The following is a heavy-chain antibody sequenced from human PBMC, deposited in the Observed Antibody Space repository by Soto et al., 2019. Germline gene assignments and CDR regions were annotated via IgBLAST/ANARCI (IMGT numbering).Heavy chain of an antibody. J-gene: IGHJ4*02. D-gene: IGHD6-6*01. Sequence: QVQLVESGGGLVKPGEFLRLSCAASGFTFSGYNMSWISQAPGKGLEWVSYITSSGSNTFDAESVKGRFTISRENNMSLLYLHMNSLSAEDTVVYYCVRSDNISYAHLFDLWGQGNLVTVSS. CDR2: ITSSGSNT. V-gene: IGHV3-11*01. CDR3: VRSDNISYAHLFDL. CDR1: GFTFSGYN.